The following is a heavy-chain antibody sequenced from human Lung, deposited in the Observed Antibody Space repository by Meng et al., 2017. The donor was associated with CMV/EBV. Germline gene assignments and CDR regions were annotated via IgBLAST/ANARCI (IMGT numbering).Heavy chain of an antibody. CDR3: ARGSRPYYYGSGSPLDP. CDR1: GFTFSDYY. CDR2: ISSSGRTI. D-gene: IGHD3-10*01. Sequence: GESXKISCAASGFTFSDYYMTWIRQAPGKGLEWVSYISSSGRTIYYADSVKGRFTISRDDAKNSLFLQMNSLRADDTAVYSCARGSRPYYYGSGSPLDPWGQGTXVNGAS. V-gene: IGHV3-11*01. J-gene: IGHJ5*02.